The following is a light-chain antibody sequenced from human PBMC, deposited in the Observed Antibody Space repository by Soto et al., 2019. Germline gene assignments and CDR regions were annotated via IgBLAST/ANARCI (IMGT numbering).Light chain of an antibody. CDR3: AAWDDSLSVV. J-gene: IGLJ2*01. CDR2: SNN. Sequence: QSVLTKPPSASGTPGQRVTISCSGSSSNIGSNTVNWYQQLPGTAPILLSYSNNQRPSGVPDRFSGSKSGTSASLAISGLQSEDEADYYCAAWDDSLSVVFGGGTKLTVL. CDR1: SSNIGSNT. V-gene: IGLV1-44*01.